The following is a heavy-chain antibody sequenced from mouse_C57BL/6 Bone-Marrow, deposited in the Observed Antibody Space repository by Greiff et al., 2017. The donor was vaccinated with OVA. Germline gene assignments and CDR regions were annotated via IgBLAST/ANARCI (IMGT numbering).Heavy chain of an antibody. CDR1: GYTFTSYW. Sequence: QVQLKQPGAELVRPGSSVKLSCKASGYTFTSYWMDWVKQRPGQGLEWIGNIYPSDSETHYNQKFKDKATLTVDKSSSTAYMQLSSLTSEDSAVYYCARLGRAWFAYWGQGTLVTVSA. J-gene: IGHJ3*01. D-gene: IGHD4-1*01. CDR2: IYPSDSET. V-gene: IGHV1-61*01. CDR3: ARLGRAWFAY.